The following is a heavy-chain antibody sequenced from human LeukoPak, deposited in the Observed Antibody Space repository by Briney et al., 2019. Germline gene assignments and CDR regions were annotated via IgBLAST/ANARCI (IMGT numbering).Heavy chain of an antibody. CDR2: INPNSGGT. J-gene: IGHJ4*02. CDR3: ARDNTIEDYYDSSGYSPKYYFDY. Sequence: ASVKVSCKASGYTFTGYYMHWVRQAPGQGLEWMGWINPNSGGTNYAQKFQGRVTMTRDTSISTAYMELSRLRSDDTAVYYCARDNTIEDYYDSSGYSPKYYFDYWGQGTLVTVSS. D-gene: IGHD3-22*01. V-gene: IGHV1-2*02. CDR1: GYTFTGYY.